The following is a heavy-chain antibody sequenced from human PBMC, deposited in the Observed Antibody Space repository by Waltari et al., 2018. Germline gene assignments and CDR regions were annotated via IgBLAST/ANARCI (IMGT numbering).Heavy chain of an antibody. J-gene: IGHJ4*02. V-gene: IGHV3-23*01. CDR1: GLSFGSYA. CDR3: ATSFAHSGTGYADFAF. Sequence: EAQLLESGGGLVQPGESLRLSCAASGLSFGSYAMGWVGKAPGEGLEGISVITRSGDILFNADSVKRRFIIPRDNSKKTLHLQMSSLSAEDTGMYYCATSFAHSGTGYADFAFWGQGTLVAVSS. CDR2: ITRSGDIL. D-gene: IGHD1-26*01.